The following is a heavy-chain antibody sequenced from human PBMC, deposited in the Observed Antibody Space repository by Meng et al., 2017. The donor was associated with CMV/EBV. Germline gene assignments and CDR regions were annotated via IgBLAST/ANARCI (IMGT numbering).Heavy chain of an antibody. CDR2: IIPILGIA. CDR3: ARSRAIVGARAGWFDP. CDR1: GTFSSYA. V-gene: IGHV1-69*10. Sequence: GTFSSYAIGWVRQAPEQGLEWMGGIIPILGIANYAQKFQGRVTITADKSTSTAYMELSSLRSEDTAVYYCARSRAIVGARAGWFDPWGQGTLVTVSS. D-gene: IGHD1-26*01. J-gene: IGHJ5*02.